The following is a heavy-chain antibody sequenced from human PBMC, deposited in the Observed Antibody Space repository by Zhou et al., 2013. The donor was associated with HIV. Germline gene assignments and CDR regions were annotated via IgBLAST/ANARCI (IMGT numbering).Heavy chain of an antibody. Sequence: QVQLVQSGAEVKKPGASVKVSCKASGYTFAGYYMHWVRQAPGQGLEWMGWINPNSGGTSYAQKFQGRVTMISDPSTSTAYMDLSRLRSDDTAVYYCARVVGDTKNVVATIGGGFDYWGQGTLVTVSS. J-gene: IGHJ4*02. D-gene: IGHD5-12*01. CDR1: GYTFAGYY. CDR3: ARVVGDTKNVVATIGGGFDY. V-gene: IGHV1-2*02. CDR2: INPNSGGT.